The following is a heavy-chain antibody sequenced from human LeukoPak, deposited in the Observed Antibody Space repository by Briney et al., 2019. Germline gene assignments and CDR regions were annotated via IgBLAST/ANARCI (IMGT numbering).Heavy chain of an antibody. J-gene: IGHJ5*02. CDR3: AREDYSSGNPTIDT. Sequence: PGGSLRLSRAASGFTFSRYAMKWVGQAPGKGLEGVSCIGASGSYMYYADSVKGRFTISRDNAKNSMYLQMNSLRAEDAAVYYCAREDYSSGNPTIDTWGQGTLVTVSS. CDR1: GFTFSRYA. CDR2: IGASGSYM. D-gene: IGHD3-10*01. V-gene: IGHV3-21*06.